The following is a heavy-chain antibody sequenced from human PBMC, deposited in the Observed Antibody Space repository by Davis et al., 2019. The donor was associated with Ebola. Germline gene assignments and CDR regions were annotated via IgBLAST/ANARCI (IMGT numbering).Heavy chain of an antibody. CDR3: AREGGSGSYSNY. J-gene: IGHJ4*02. D-gene: IGHD3-10*01. CDR1: GFTLSSYA. Sequence: GGSLRLSCSASGFTLSSYAMNWVRQAPGKGLEWVANINDAGTEKHYVDSVKGRFTISRDNAKNSLYLQMNSLRGEDTAVYYCAREGGSGSYSNYWGQGTLVTVSS. CDR2: INDAGTEK. V-gene: IGHV3-7*01.